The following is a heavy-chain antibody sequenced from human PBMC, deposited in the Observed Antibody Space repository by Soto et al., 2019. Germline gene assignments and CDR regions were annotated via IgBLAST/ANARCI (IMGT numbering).Heavy chain of an antibody. CDR3: AREYTYGSNFFDC. CDR1: GGSIGSSAYY. V-gene: IGHV4-31*03. D-gene: IGHD5-18*01. CDR2: ISHSGST. J-gene: IGHJ4*02. Sequence: QVQLQESGPGLVKPSQTLSLTCTVSGGSIGSSAYYWIWIRQHPGEGLEWIGYISHSGSTYYNPSLKSRVIISVDTSKNQFSLSLTSVTAADTAVYYCAREYTYGSNFFDCWGQGALVTVSS.